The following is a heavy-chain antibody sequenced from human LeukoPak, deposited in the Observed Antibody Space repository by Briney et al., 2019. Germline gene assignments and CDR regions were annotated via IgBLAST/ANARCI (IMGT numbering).Heavy chain of an antibody. CDR3: AKALYGDYNWFDP. CDR1: GFTFSSYG. CDR2: IWYDGSNK. V-gene: IGHV3-33*06. Sequence: GGSPRLSCAASGFTFSSYGMHWVRQAPGKGLEWVAVIWYDGSNKYYADSVKGRFTISRDNSKNTLYLQMNSLRAEDTAVYYCAKALYGDYNWFDPWGQGTLVTVSS. D-gene: IGHD4-17*01. J-gene: IGHJ5*02.